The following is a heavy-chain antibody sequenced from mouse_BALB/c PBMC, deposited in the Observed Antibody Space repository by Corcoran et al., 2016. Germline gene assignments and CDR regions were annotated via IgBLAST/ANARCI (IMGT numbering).Heavy chain of an antibody. CDR2: INTYTGEP. V-gene: IGHV9-1*02. CDR1: GYTFTNYG. CDR3: ARGYYGSSTAWFAY. Sequence: QIQLVQSGPELKKPGETVKISCKASGYTFTNYGMNWVKQAPGKGLKWMGWINTYTGEPTYADDFKGRFAFSLETSASTAYLQINNLKNEDMATYFCARGYYGSSTAWFAYWGQGTLVTVSA. D-gene: IGHD1-1*01. J-gene: IGHJ3*01.